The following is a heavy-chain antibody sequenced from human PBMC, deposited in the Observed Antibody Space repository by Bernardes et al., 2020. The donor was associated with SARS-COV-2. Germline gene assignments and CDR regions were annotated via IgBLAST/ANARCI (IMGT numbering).Heavy chain of an antibody. D-gene: IGHD1-26*01. CDR2: INYDGDS. CDR1: GGSVRSGDYY. J-gene: IGHJ4*02. Sequence: SETLSLTCTVSGGSVRSGDYYWSWIRQAPGKALEWIGYINYDGDSKYNPSLKSRVTISVDTSKNQLSLNLRSVSAVDTAVYYCARRKYSGNSYYFDYWGQGTLVTVSS. V-gene: IGHV4-61*08. CDR3: ARRKYSGNSYYFDY.